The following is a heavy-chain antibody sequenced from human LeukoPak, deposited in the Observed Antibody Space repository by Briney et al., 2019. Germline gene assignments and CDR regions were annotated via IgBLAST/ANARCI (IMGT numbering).Heavy chain of an antibody. J-gene: IGHJ6*02. CDR1: GFDFNKYW. CDR2: IKKDGSQK. D-gene: IGHD3-22*01. CDR3: ARDQGVVVHGKYHYYGMDV. Sequence: GGSLRLSCAASGFDFNKYWMTWVRQAPGKGLEWVANIKKDGSQKSYVDSVEGRFTISRDNAQNSLYLQMNSLRAEDTAVYYCARDQGVVVHGKYHYYGMDVWGQGTTVTVSS. V-gene: IGHV3-7*01.